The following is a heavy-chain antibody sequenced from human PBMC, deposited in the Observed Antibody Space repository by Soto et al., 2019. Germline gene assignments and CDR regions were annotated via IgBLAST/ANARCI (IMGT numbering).Heavy chain of an antibody. Sequence: SETLSLTCAVYGGSFSGYYWSWIRQPPGKGLEWIGEINHSGSTNYNPSLKSRVTISVDTSKNQFSLKLSSVTAADTAVYYCARSDYGDYRYFDYWGQGTLVTVSS. CDR1: GGSFSGYY. V-gene: IGHV4-34*01. CDR2: INHSGST. D-gene: IGHD4-17*01. CDR3: ARSDYGDYRYFDY. J-gene: IGHJ4*02.